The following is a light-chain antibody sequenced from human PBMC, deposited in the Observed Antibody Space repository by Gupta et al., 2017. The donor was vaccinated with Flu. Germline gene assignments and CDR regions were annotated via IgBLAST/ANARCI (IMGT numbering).Light chain of an antibody. CDR2: GAS. CDR1: QSVSNNY. Sequence: EIVLTQSPGTLSLSPGERATLSCRASQSVSNNYLAWFQQKPGQAPRLLIYGASSRATGIPDRFSGSRSGTDFTLTISRLEPDDVAVYFCLRYGSSRWTF. V-gene: IGKV3-20*01. CDR3: LRYGSSRWT. J-gene: IGKJ1*01.